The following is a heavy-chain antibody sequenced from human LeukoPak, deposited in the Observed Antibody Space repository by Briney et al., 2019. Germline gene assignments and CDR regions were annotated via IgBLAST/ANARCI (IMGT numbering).Heavy chain of an antibody. D-gene: IGHD3-3*01. J-gene: IGHJ4*02. Sequence: PSETLSLTCTVSGGSISSYYWSWIRQPPGKGLEGIGYIYYSGSTNYNPSLKSRVTISVDTSKNQFSLKLSSVTAADTAVYYCARVKSYDFWSGYSTPTYYFDYWGQGTLVTVSS. V-gene: IGHV4-59*01. CDR2: IYYSGST. CDR3: ARVKSYDFWSGYSTPTYYFDY. CDR1: GGSISSYY.